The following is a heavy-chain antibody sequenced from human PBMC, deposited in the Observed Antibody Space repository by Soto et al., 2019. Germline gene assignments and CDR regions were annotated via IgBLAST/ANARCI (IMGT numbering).Heavy chain of an antibody. CDR1: GGTFSSYA. V-gene: IGHV1-69*12. Sequence: QVQLVQSGAEVKKPGSSVKVSCKASGGTFSSYAISWVRQAPGQGLEWMGGIIPIFGTANYAQKFQGRVTITADESTSTASMELSRLRSEDTAVYYCARATSGSYIALPPEFDYWGQGTLVTVSS. CDR2: IIPIFGTA. CDR3: ARATSGSYIALPPEFDY. J-gene: IGHJ4*02. D-gene: IGHD1-26*01.